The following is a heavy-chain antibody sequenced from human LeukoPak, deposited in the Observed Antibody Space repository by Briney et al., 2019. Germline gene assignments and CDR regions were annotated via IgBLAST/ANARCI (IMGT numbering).Heavy chain of an antibody. CDR3: ARDVAAGTTYSNWFDP. Sequence: ASVKVSCKASGYTFTSYAMNWVRQAPGQGLEWMGWINTNTGNPTYAQGFTGRFVFSLDTSVSTAYLQISSLKAEDTAVYYCARDVAAGTTYSNWFDPWGQGTLVTVSS. V-gene: IGHV7-4-1*02. CDR2: INTNTGNP. D-gene: IGHD6-13*01. CDR1: GYTFTSYA. J-gene: IGHJ5*02.